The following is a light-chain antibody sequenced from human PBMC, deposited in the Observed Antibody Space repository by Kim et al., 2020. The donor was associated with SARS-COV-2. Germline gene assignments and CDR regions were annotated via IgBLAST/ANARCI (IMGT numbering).Light chain of an antibody. CDR2: ASS. Sequence: SAAVGDRVTITCRASQTISNYLNWYQQKPGKAPKLLIYASSSFQSGVPSRFSGSGSGTDFTLTISNLQPEDFATYHCRQSYSTPYTFGQGTKLEI. CDR1: QTISNY. CDR3: RQSYSTPYT. V-gene: IGKV1-39*01. J-gene: IGKJ2*01.